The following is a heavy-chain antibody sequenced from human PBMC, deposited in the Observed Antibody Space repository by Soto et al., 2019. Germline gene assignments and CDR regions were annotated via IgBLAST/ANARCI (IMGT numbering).Heavy chain of an antibody. V-gene: IGHV3-33*01. J-gene: IGHJ4*02. CDR2: IWFDGSNK. CDR1: GFTFSSYG. CDR3: ATTGPY. Sequence: GGSLRLSCAASGFTFSSYGMHWVRQAPGKGLEWVAVIWFDGSNKFYADSVKGRFTTSRDNSKNTVSLQMNSLRDEDSAAYYSATTGPYWGQGTLVTVSS.